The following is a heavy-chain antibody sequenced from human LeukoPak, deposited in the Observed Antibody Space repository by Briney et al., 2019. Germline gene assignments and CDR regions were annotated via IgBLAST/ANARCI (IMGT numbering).Heavy chain of an antibody. J-gene: IGHJ5*02. CDR1: GFTFSGYA. CDR3: ARGGIAVAGIDFRWFDP. V-gene: IGHV3-30*04. D-gene: IGHD6-19*01. Sequence: PGGSLRLSCAASGFTFSGYAMYWVRRAPGKGLEWVAVISYDGSNKYYADSVKGRFTISRDNSKNTLYLQMNSLRAEDTAVYYCARGGIAVAGIDFRWFDPWGQGTLVTDSS. CDR2: ISYDGSNK.